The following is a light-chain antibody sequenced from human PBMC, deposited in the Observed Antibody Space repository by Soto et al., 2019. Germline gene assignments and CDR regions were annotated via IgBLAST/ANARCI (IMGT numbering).Light chain of an antibody. CDR1: QSVRRNY. J-gene: IGKJ2*01. CDR3: QQYDSTPLYT. Sequence: EIVLTQSPGTLSLSPGERATLSCRASQSVRRNYLAWYRQKPGQAPRLLIYGATSRATGIPDRFRGSGSGTDFTLTISRLEPEGVAVYYCQQYDSTPLYTFGQGTKLEIK. CDR2: GAT. V-gene: IGKV3-20*01.